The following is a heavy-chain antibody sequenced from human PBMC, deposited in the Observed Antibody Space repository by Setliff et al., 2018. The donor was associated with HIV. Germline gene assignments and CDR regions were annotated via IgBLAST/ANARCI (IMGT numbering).Heavy chain of an antibody. V-gene: IGHV4-38-2*02. D-gene: IGHD3-16*02. CDR3: ARDGPLEGSYRYYYYYMDV. Sequence: PSETLSLTCTVSGDSIKGPWWWSWIRQSPGKGLEWIGSMYHTGSTYYSPSLNSRFTISVDTSKNQFSLKLTSVTAADTAVYYCARDGPLEGSYRYYYYYMDVWGKGTTVTVSS. CDR2: MYHTGST. J-gene: IGHJ6*03. CDR1: GDSIKGPWW.